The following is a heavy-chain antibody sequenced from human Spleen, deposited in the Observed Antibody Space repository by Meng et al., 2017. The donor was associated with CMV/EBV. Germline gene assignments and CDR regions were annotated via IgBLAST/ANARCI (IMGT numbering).Heavy chain of an antibody. CDR2: IKQDGSEK. D-gene: IGHD2-2*01. CDR3: AKGYREYQLLEDAFDI. J-gene: IGHJ3*02. V-gene: IGHV3-7*03. CDR1: GFTFSSYW. Sequence: GESLKISCAASGFTFSSYWMSWVRQAPGKGLEWVANIKQDGSEKYYVDSVKGRFTISRDNSKNTLYLQMNSLRADDTAVYYCAKGYREYQLLEDAFDIWGQGTMVTVSS.